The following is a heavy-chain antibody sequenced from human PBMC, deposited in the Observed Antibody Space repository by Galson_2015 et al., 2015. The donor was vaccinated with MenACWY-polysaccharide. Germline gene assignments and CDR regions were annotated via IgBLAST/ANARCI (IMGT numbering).Heavy chain of an antibody. Sequence: SETLSLTCTVSGASISSSGYYWGWIRQPPGKGLEWIGSIFYSGDTYYNPSLKSRVTTSVDTSKNQFSLKLSSVTAADTAVYYCARYCSTASCYNYFDYWGQGTLITVSS. J-gene: IGHJ4*02. CDR3: ARYCSTASCYNYFDY. D-gene: IGHD2-2*02. CDR1: GASISSSGYY. CDR2: IFYSGDT. V-gene: IGHV4-39*01.